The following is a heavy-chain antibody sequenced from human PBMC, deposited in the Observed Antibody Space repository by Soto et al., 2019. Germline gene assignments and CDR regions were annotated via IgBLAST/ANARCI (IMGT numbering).Heavy chain of an antibody. V-gene: IGHV1-69*06. Sequence: SVKVSCKASGGTFSSYAISWVRQAPGQGLEWMGGIIPIFGTANYAQKLQGRVTITADKSTSTAYMELSSLRSEDTAVYYCAALTAAGTLDYWGQGTLVTVSS. CDR3: AALTAAGTLDY. CDR1: GGTFSSYA. D-gene: IGHD6-13*01. J-gene: IGHJ4*02. CDR2: IIPIFGTA.